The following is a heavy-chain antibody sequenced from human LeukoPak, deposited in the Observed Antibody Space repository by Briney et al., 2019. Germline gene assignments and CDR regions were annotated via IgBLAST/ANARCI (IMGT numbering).Heavy chain of an antibody. D-gene: IGHD1-26*01. CDR1: GVSVTNHY. Sequence: PSETLSLTCSVSGVSVTNHYWNWIRQPPGKGLEWIGYISYSGSTNYNPSLKSRVTMSLDTSKSQFSLRLSSVTAADTAVYYCARGSTPDYWGQGTLVTVSS. CDR2: ISYSGST. CDR3: ARGSTPDY. J-gene: IGHJ4*02. V-gene: IGHV4-59*02.